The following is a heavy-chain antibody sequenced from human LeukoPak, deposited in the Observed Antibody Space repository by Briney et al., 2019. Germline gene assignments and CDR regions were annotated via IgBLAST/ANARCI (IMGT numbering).Heavy chain of an antibody. Sequence: PGGSLRLSCAASGFTFSSYAMHWVRQAPGKGLEYVSAIRSNGGSTYYANSVKGRFTISRDNSKNTLYLQMGSLRAEDMAVYYCARGRWEYQLLDGGDYWGQGTLVTVSS. J-gene: IGHJ4*02. CDR2: IRSNGGST. V-gene: IGHV3-64*01. D-gene: IGHD2-2*01. CDR1: GFTFSSYA. CDR3: ARGRWEYQLLDGGDY.